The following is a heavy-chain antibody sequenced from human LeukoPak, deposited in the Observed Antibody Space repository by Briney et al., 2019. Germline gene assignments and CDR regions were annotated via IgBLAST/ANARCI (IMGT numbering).Heavy chain of an antibody. J-gene: IGHJ4*02. Sequence: GGSLRLSCAASGFTFSSYAMSWVRQAPGKGLEWVSAISGSGGSTYYADSVKGRFTISRDNSKNTLYLQMNSLRAEDTAVYYCAKNNDFWSGYYWGTFDYWGQGTLVTVSS. CDR1: GFTFSSYA. CDR3: AKNNDFWSGYYWGTFDY. CDR2: ISGSGGST. D-gene: IGHD3-3*01. V-gene: IGHV3-23*01.